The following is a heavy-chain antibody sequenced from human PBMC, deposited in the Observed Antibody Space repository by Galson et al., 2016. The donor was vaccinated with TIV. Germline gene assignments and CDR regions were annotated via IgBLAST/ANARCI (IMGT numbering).Heavy chain of an antibody. CDR1: GYSFLSYG. J-gene: IGHJ6*02. CDR2: ISAYNGDI. CDR3: ATELYCSSISCYYYYGLDV. D-gene: IGHD2-2*01. Sequence: SVKVSCKASGYSFLSYGMTWVRQAPGRGLEWLGWISAYNGDIKSARKFQGRVTMTTDTSTNTAYMELRSLGSDDTAVHYRATELYCSSISCYYYYGLDVWGHGTTVTVSS. V-gene: IGHV1-18*04.